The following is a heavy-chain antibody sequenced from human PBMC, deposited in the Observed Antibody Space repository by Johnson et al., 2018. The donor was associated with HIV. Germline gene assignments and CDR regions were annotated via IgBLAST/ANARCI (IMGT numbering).Heavy chain of an antibody. V-gene: IGHV3-30*14. D-gene: IGHD3-22*01. CDR3: ARVSGSGADYYEILNDAFDI. CDR2: ISYDGINE. CDR1: GFIFRNFA. Sequence: QVQLVESGGGVVQPGRSLRLSCEGSGFIFRNFAMHGVRQAPGKGLEWVSIISYDGINEHYAESVKGRLTISRDNSKNTVFLQMNSLRVEDTAIYYCARVSGSGADYYEILNDAFDIWGQGTMVTVS. J-gene: IGHJ3*02.